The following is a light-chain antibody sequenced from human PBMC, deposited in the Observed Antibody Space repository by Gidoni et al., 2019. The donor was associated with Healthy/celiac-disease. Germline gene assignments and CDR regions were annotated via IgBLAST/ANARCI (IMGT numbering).Light chain of an antibody. CDR1: QSISSY. CDR3: QQSYSNLRLT. CDR2: AAS. V-gene: IGKV1-39*01. Sequence: DIQMTQSPSSLSASVGDRVTITCRASQSISSYLNWYQQKPGKAAKLLIYAASSLQSGVPSRFSGSGSGTDFTLTISSLQPEDFATYYCQQSYSNLRLTFGGGTKVEIK. J-gene: IGKJ4*01.